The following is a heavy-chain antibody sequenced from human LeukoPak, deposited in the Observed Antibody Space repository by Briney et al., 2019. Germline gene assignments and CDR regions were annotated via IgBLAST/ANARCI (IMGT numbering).Heavy chain of an antibody. CDR3: ARGPGGTGSLFDY. J-gene: IGHJ4*02. V-gene: IGHV1-8*01. CDR2: MKPNSGDT. Sequence: ASVKVSCKASGYTFTSYDINWVRQATGQGLEWMGWMKPNSGDTGYVQKFQGRVTMTRSTSISTAYMELSSLRSEDTAVYYCARGPGGTGSLFDYWGQGTPVTVSS. CDR1: GYTFTSYD. D-gene: IGHD7-27*01.